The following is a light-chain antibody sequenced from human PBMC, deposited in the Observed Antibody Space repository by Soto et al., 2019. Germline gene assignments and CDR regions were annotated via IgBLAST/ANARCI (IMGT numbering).Light chain of an antibody. CDR1: QDITNY. CDR3: QQYHSYPYT. CDR2: AAS. V-gene: IGKV1-16*02. Sequence: DIQMTQSPSSLSASVGDRVTITCRASQDITNYLVWFQQKPGKAPKSLIYAASRLQNGVPSKFSGSGSGTDFTLTISSLQREDFATYYCQQYHSYPYTFGQGTNLEI. J-gene: IGKJ2*01.